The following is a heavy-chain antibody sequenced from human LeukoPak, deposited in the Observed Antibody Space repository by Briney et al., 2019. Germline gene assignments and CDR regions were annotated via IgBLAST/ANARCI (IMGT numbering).Heavy chain of an antibody. CDR1: GFRFSSYD. D-gene: IGHD3-10*01. CDR2: ISSDGSKK. Sequence: GGSLRLSCAASGFRFSSYDMHWVRQAPGKGLEWVAAISSDGSKKYYVDSVKGRFTISRDSSKNTLYLQMNSLRPEDTAMFYCAKAPTPYGSGSYSPDWGQGTLVTVSS. V-gene: IGHV3-30*18. CDR3: AKAPTPYGSGSYSPD. J-gene: IGHJ4*02.